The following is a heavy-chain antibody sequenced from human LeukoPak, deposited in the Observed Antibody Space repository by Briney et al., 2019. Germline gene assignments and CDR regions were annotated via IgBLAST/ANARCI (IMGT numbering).Heavy chain of an antibody. J-gene: IGHJ6*02. V-gene: IGHV3-33*01. CDR1: GFTFSSYS. CDR2: IWYDGSNK. D-gene: IGHD6-6*01. CDR3: ARDPSPYYYYGMDV. Sequence: PGRSLRLSCAASGFTFSSYSMHWVRQAPGKGLEWVAVIWYDGSNKYYADSVKGRFTISRDNSKNTLYLQMNSLRAEDTAVYYCARDPSPYYYYGMDVWGQGTTVTVSS.